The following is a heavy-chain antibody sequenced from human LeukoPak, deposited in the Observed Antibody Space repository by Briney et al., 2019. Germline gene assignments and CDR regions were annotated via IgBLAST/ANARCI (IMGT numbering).Heavy chain of an antibody. CDR2: IIPILGIA. D-gene: IGHD6-19*01. V-gene: IGHV1-69*04. CDR1: GGTFSSYA. Sequence: ASVKVSCKASGGTFSSYAISWVRQAPGQGFEWMGRIIPILGIANYAQKFQGRVTITADKSTSTAYMELSSLRSEDTAVYYCAREAPSGIAVAGFDYWGQGTLVTVSS. CDR3: AREAPSGIAVAGFDY. J-gene: IGHJ4*02.